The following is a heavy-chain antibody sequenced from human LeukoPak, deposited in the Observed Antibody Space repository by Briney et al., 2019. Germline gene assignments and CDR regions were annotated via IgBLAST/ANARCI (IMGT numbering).Heavy chain of an antibody. V-gene: IGHV3-23*01. Sequence: GGSLRLSCAASGFTFSSYAMSWVRQAPGKGLEWVSAISGSGGSTYYADYVKGRFIISRDNSNNTLFVQMNSLRAEDTAVYYCAKSRSGSANWALQIFDNWGQGALVTVSS. CDR2: ISGSGGST. D-gene: IGHD1-1*01. J-gene: IGHJ4*02. CDR1: GFTFSSYA. CDR3: AKSRSGSANWALQIFDN.